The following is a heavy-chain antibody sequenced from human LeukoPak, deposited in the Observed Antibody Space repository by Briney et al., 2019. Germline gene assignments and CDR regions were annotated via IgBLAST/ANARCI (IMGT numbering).Heavy chain of an antibody. CDR3: ARETGEAFDY. D-gene: IGHD7-27*01. J-gene: IGHJ4*02. CDR2: IGSRSTSI. CDR1: GFSFISHS. Sequence: GGSLRLSCAASGFSFISHSMNWVRQAPGKGLEWVSSIGSRSTSIYYTDSVKGRFTISRDNAKNSLYLQMNSLRAEDTAVYYCARETGEAFDYWGQGTLVTVSS. V-gene: IGHV3-21*01.